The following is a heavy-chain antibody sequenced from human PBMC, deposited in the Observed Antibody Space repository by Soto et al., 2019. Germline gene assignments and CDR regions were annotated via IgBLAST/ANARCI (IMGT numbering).Heavy chain of an antibody. D-gene: IGHD2-21*01. CDR1: GYSFISHS. J-gene: IGHJ6*02. CDR3: ARGAFCGGAPGCRDMDV. V-gene: IGHV1-18*01. Sequence: ASVKVSCKSSGYSFISHSITWVRQAPGQGLEWMGRISAYNGNTNYAQKLQGRVTMTTDTSTSTAYMELRSLRSDDTAVYYCARGAFCGGAPGCRDMDVWGQGTTVTVSS. CDR2: ISAYNGNT.